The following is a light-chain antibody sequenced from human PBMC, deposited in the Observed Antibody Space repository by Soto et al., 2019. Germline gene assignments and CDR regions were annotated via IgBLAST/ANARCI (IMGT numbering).Light chain of an antibody. V-gene: IGKV1-33*01. Sequence: DFELTQSPASLSASVGDRVTITCQASEDVSNYLSWYQQKPGQPPKLLIYDASTLEASVPSRFSGSGSGTHFTLTISSLQSEDVATYYCQQCGDLPPITFGQGT. CDR2: DAS. CDR1: EDVSNY. CDR3: QQCGDLPPIT. J-gene: IGKJ5*01.